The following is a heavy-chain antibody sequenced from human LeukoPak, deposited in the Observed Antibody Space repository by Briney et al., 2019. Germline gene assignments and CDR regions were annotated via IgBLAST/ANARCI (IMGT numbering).Heavy chain of an antibody. Sequence: GGSLRLSCAASGFTFSSYAMSWVRQAPGKGLEWVSAISGSGGSTYYADSVKGRFTISRDNSKNTLYLQMNSLRAEDTAVYYCAKTGSNCGGDCYSARTDAFDIWGQGTMVTVSS. CDR2: ISGSGGST. V-gene: IGHV3-23*01. D-gene: IGHD2-21*02. CDR1: GFTFSSYA. J-gene: IGHJ3*02. CDR3: AKTGSNCGGDCYSARTDAFDI.